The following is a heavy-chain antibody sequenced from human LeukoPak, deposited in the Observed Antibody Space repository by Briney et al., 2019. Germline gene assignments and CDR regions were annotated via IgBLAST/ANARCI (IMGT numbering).Heavy chain of an antibody. Sequence: HPGGSLRLSCAASGFTFSSYAMSWVRQAPGKGLEWVSAISGSGGSTYYADSVKGRFTISRDNSKNTLYLQMNSLRAEDTAVYYCAKVLGLGYCSGGSRYSGFDYWGQGTLVTVSS. CDR3: AKVLGLGYCSGGSRYSGFDY. D-gene: IGHD2-15*01. J-gene: IGHJ4*02. V-gene: IGHV3-23*01. CDR2: ISGSGGST. CDR1: GFTFSSYA.